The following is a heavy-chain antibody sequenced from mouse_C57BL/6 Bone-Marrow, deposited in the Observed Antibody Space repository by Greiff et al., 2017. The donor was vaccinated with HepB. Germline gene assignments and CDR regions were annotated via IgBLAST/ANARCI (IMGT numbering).Heavy chain of an antibody. CDR2: INPSSGYT. Sequence: VQLQESGAELAKPGASVKLSCKASGYTFTSYWMHWVKQRPGQGLEWIGYINPSSGYTKYNQKFKDKATLTADKSSSTAYMQLSSLTYEDSAVYDCARSPYSNYSYYYAMDYWGQGTSVTVSS. D-gene: IGHD2-5*01. CDR3: ARSPYSNYSYYYAMDY. CDR1: GYTFTSYW. J-gene: IGHJ4*01. V-gene: IGHV1-7*01.